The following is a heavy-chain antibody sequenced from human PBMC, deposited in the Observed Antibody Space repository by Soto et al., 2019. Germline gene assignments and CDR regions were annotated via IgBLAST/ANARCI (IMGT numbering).Heavy chain of an antibody. D-gene: IGHD4-17*01. CDR3: ARDQYGDPFDY. V-gene: IGHV3-11*01. CDR2: ISSSGSTI. CDR1: GFTFSDYY. Sequence: GGSLRLSCAASGFTFSDYYMSWIRQAPGKGLERVSYISSSGSTIYYADSVKGRFTISRDNAKNSLSLQMNSLRAEDTAVYYCARDQYGDPFDYWGQGTLVTVSS. J-gene: IGHJ4*02.